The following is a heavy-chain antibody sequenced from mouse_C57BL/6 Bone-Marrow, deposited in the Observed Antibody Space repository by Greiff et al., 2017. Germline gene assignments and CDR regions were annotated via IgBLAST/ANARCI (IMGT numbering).Heavy chain of an antibody. Sequence: EVKLMESEGGLVQPGSSMKLSCTASGFTFSDYYMAWVRQVPEKGLEWVANINYDGSSTYYLDSLKSRFIISRDNAKNILYLQMSSLKSEDTATYYCASYGSSYAMDYWGQGTSVTVSS. V-gene: IGHV5-16*01. CDR3: ASYGSSYAMDY. CDR2: INYDGSST. CDR1: GFTFSDYY. D-gene: IGHD1-1*01. J-gene: IGHJ4*01.